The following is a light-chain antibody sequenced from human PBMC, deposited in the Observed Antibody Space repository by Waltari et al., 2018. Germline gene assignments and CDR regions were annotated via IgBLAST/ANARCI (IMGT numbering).Light chain of an antibody. CDR1: QSVSRT. Sequence: EIVLTQSPGTLSLSPGERATLSCRASQSVSRTLAWYQQKAGQAPRLLLYDVSSRATDNPDRFSGSGSGTDVSLTISRLEPEDFAVYYCQKYGTHPATFGQGTRVEIK. V-gene: IGKV3-20*01. J-gene: IGKJ1*01. CDR2: DVS. CDR3: QKYGTHPAT.